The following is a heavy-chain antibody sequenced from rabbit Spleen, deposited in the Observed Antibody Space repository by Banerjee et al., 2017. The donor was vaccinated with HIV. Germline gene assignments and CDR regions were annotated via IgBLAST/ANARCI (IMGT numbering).Heavy chain of an antibody. V-gene: IGHV1S45*01. D-gene: IGHD3-1*01. CDR3: ARDLASVVGWNFNL. Sequence: QEQLEESGGGLVKPEGSLTLTCKASGFSFSDRDVMCWVRQAPGKGLEWIACINTYTGKSVYASWATGRITISKTSSTTVTLQMTSLTAADTATYFCARDLASVVGWNFNLWGPGTLVTVS. J-gene: IGHJ4*01. CDR1: GFSFSDRDV. CDR2: INTYTGKS.